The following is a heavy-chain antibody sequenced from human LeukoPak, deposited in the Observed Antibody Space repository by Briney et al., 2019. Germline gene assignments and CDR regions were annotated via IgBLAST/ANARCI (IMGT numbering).Heavy chain of an antibody. CDR2: INAYNGDT. J-gene: IGHJ6*02. D-gene: IGHD1-26*01. V-gene: IGHV1-18*01. Sequence: GASVKVSCKASGYSFSSYAITWVRQAPGQGLEWMGWINAYNGDTNYAQKLQGRVTMTTDTSTSTGYMELRSRRSDDTAVYYCARGGEGGSYQSYYYGMDVWGQGTTVTVSS. CDR1: GYSFSSYA. CDR3: ARGGEGGSYQSYYYGMDV.